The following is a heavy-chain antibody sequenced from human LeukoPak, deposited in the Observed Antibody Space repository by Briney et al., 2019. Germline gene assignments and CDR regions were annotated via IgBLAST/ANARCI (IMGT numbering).Heavy chain of an antibody. CDR1: GFTFSSYG. Sequence: GGSLRLSCAASGFTFSSYGMSWVRQAPGKGLEWVSTISGRRDSTSYADSVKGRFTISRDNAKNSLYLQMNSLRVEDTAVYYCARGLSYCSNGICPFDYWGQGTLVTVSS. CDR2: ISGRRDST. V-gene: IGHV3-23*01. D-gene: IGHD2-8*01. CDR3: ARGLSYCSNGICPFDY. J-gene: IGHJ4*02.